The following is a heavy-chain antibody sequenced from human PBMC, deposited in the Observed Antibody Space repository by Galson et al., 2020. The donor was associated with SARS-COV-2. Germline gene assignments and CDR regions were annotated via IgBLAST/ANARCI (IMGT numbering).Heavy chain of an antibody. D-gene: IGHD3-22*01. V-gene: IGHV3-21*01. CDR1: GFTFSSYN. J-gene: IGHJ4*02. Sequence: GESLKISCAASGFTFSSYNMNWVRQAPGKGLEWVSSISGSSDYIYYAASVKGRFTISRDNAKNSLYLQMNSLRAEDTAVYYCARALDSSGYYIPSDYWGQGTLVTVSS. CDR3: ARALDSSGYYIPSDY. CDR2: ISGSSDYI.